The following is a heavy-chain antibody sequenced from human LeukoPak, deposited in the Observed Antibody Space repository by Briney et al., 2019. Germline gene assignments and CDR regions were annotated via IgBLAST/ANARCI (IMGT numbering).Heavy chain of an antibody. D-gene: IGHD3-22*01. J-gene: IGHJ4*02. CDR3: AREWLEWVDNSGYYTDLDY. V-gene: IGHV3-7*01. CDR2: IKQDGSKK. Sequence: PGGSLRLSCAVSGLTVTTNDMTWVRQAPGKGLEWVANIKQDGSKKYYVDSVKGRFTISRDNAKNSLYLQMNSVSAEDAAVYYCAREWLEWVDNSGYYTDLDYWGEGTLVTVSS. CDR1: GLTVTTND.